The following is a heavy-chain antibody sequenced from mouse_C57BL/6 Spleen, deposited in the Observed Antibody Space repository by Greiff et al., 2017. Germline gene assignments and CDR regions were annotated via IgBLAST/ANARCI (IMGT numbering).Heavy chain of an antibody. D-gene: IGHD1-1*01. V-gene: IGHV3-6*01. J-gene: IGHJ4*01. CDR3: ARGGYGSLYYAMDY. CDR2: ISYDGSN. Sequence: EVQLQESGPGLVKPSQSLSLTCSVTGYSITSGYYWNWIRQFPGNKLEWMGYISYDGSNNYNPSLKNRISITRDTSKNQFFLKLNSVTTEDTATYYCARGGYGSLYYAMDYWGQGTSVTVSS. CDR1: GYSITSGYY.